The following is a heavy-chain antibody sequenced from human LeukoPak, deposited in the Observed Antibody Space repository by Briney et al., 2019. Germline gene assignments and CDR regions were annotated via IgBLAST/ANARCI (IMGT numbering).Heavy chain of an antibody. CDR3: ARDQMGYSSSWYGGHDY. CDR2: ISSSSSYI. V-gene: IGHV3-21*01. D-gene: IGHD6-13*01. Sequence: GGSLRLSCAVSGFTFSSYSMNWVRQAPGKGLEWVSSISSSSSYIYYADSVKGRFTISRDNAKNSLYLQMNSLRAEDTAVYYCARDQMGYSSSWYGGHDYRGQGTLVTVSS. CDR1: GFTFSSYS. J-gene: IGHJ4*02.